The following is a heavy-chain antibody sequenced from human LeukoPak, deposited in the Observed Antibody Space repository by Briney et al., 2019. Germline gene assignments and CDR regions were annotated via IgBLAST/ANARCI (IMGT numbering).Heavy chain of an antibody. J-gene: IGHJ6*03. D-gene: IGHD3-22*01. CDR3: AKDDSVVNDYMDV. V-gene: IGHV3-33*06. CDR1: GFTFSSYG. Sequence: GRSLRLSCAAFGFTFSSYGMHWVRQAPGKGLEWVAVIWYDGSNKYYADSVKGRFTISRDNSKNTLYLQMNSLRAEDTAVYYCAKDDSVVNDYMDVWGKGTTVTVSS. CDR2: IWYDGSNK.